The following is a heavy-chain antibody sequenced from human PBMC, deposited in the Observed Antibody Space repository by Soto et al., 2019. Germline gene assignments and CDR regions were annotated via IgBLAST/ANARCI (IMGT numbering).Heavy chain of an antibody. J-gene: IGHJ5*02. V-gene: IGHV4-39*01. CDR3: ASSNWFDP. CDR2: IYYSGST. CDR1: GGSISSRGYS. Sequence: QLQLQESGPGLVKPSETLSLTCTVSGGSISSRGYSWGWIRQPPGKGPEWIGTIYYSGSTYYHPSLMSRVPLSVDTSNNQFSRKLSSVTAADTPVYYCASSNWFDPWGQGTLVTVSS.